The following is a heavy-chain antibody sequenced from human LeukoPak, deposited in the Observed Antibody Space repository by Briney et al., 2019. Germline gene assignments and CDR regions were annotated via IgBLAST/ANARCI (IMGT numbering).Heavy chain of an antibody. CDR3: AKAERITMVRGGVDY. Sequence: GGSLRLSCAASGFTFSTYGMSWVRQAPGKGLEWVPAISGSGGSTYYADSVKGRFTISRDNSKSTLYLQMNSLRAEDTAVYYCAKAERITMVRGGVDYWGQGTLVTVSS. D-gene: IGHD3-10*01. V-gene: IGHV3-23*01. CDR1: GFTFSTYG. CDR2: ISGSGGST. J-gene: IGHJ4*02.